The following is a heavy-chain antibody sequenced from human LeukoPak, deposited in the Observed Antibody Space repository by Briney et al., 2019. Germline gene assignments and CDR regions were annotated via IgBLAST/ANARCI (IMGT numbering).Heavy chain of an antibody. CDR3: AKDGGQGADY. CDR2: ISYDGSNK. D-gene: IGHD3-16*01. J-gene: IGHJ4*02. Sequence: PGRSLRLSCAASGFTFSSYAMHWVRQAPGKGLEWVAVISYDGSNKYYADSVKGRFTISRDNSKNTLYLQMNSLRAEDTAVYYCAKDGGQGADYWGQGTLVTVSS. V-gene: IGHV3-30*04. CDR1: GFTFSSYA.